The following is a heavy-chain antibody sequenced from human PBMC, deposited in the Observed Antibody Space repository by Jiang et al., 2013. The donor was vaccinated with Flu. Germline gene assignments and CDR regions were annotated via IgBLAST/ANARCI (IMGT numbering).Heavy chain of an antibody. Sequence: LLKPSETLSLTCTVSGGSISDSDYYWGWIRQPPGKGLEWVSIIYYSGSTYDNPSLRSRVTLSLDTSKNQFSLKLSSVTAADTAVYYCARLTLWSGYYVDYWGQGTLVTVSS. D-gene: IGHD3-3*01. CDR1: GGSISDSDYY. V-gene: IGHV4-39*01. CDR3: ARLTLWSGYYVDY. CDR2: IYYSGST. J-gene: IGHJ4*02.